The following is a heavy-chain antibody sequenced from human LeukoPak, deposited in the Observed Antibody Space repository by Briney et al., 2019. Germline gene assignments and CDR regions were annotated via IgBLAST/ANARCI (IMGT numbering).Heavy chain of an antibody. CDR2: INPNSGGT. CDR3: ARDRVHRYGSGSYSGFDY. D-gene: IGHD3-10*01. V-gene: IGHV1-2*04. J-gene: IGHJ4*02. CDR1: GYTFTNYA. Sequence: ASVKVSCKASGYTFTNYAISWVRQAPGQGLEWMGWINPNSGGTNYAQKFQGWVTMTRDTSISTAYMELSRLRSDDTAVYYCARDRVHRYGSGSYSGFDYWGQGTLVNVSS.